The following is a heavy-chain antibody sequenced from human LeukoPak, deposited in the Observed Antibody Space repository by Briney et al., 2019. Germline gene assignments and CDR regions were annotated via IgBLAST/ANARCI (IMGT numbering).Heavy chain of an antibody. J-gene: IGHJ4*02. CDR1: GFTFSSYA. CDR3: AKSRDYFDY. CDR2: LSGSGDNT. Sequence: GGSLRLSCAASGFTFSSYAMSWVRQAPGKGLEWVSALSGSGDNTYYADSVKGRFTISRDNSKNTLYLQMNSLRAEDTAVYYCAKSRDYFDYWGQGTLVTVSS. V-gene: IGHV3-23*01.